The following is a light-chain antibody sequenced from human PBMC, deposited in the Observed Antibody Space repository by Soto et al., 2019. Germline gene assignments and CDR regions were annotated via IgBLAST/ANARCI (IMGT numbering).Light chain of an antibody. CDR2: GAS. CDR3: QHRGP. V-gene: IGKV3-20*01. CDR1: QSVSSGY. J-gene: IGKJ1*01. Sequence: EIVLTQSPGTLSLSPGERATLSCRASQSVSSGYLAWYQQKPGQAPRLLIYGASSRATGIPDRFSGSGSGTDFTLTSSRREPEDYAVYYCQHRGPFGQGTKVVI.